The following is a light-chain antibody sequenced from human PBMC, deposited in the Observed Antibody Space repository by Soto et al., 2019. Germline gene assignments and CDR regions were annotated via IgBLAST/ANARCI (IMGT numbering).Light chain of an antibody. CDR2: DDR. Sequence: SYELTQPPSVSVGPGQTATITCGGSNIGSKNVHWFQQRPGQAPVLVVYDDRDRPSGIPERFSGSNSGNTATLTINRVEAGDEADYYCQVWDTRSDHVVFGGGTKLTVL. CDR3: QVWDTRSDHVV. J-gene: IGLJ3*02. CDR1: NIGSKN. V-gene: IGLV3-21*02.